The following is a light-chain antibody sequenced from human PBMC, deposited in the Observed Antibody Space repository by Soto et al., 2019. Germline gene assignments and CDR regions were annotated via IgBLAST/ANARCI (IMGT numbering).Light chain of an antibody. CDR2: DVT. V-gene: IGLV2-14*03. CDR3: SSYSSPRTRRL. CDR1: SNDIGGYNY. J-gene: IGLJ1*01. Sequence: SGLAERGAGSGCRGQWMTIPCTGTSNDIGGYNYVSWYQQFPGKAPKLIIYDVTNRPSGVSFRFSGSKAGNTASLTISWLQAEDEAGCSSYSSPRTRRLFGAVTKVTVL.